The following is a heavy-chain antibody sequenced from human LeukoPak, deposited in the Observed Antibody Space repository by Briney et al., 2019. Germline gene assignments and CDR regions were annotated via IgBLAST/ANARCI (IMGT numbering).Heavy chain of an antibody. J-gene: IGHJ5*02. CDR1: GYTFTSYY. Sequence: ASVKVSCKASGYTFTSYYMHWVRQAPGQGLEWMGIINPSGGSTSYAQKFQGRVTMTRGTSTSTVYMELSSLRSEDTAVYYCARDDCTNGVCIRFDPWGQGTLVTVSS. CDR2: INPSGGST. CDR3: ARDDCTNGVCIRFDP. V-gene: IGHV1-46*01. D-gene: IGHD2-8*01.